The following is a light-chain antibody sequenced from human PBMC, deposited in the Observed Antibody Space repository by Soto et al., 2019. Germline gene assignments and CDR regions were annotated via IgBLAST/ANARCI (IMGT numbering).Light chain of an antibody. Sequence: DVQMTQSPLSLSASVGDRVTITCRASESITSYLNWYQQKPGKAPKLLIYAASSLQSGVPSRFSGSGSGTDFTLTISCLQSEDFATYYCQQYYSFLFTFGPGTKVDI. CDR1: ESITSY. J-gene: IGKJ3*01. CDR3: QQYYSFLFT. V-gene: IGKV1-39*01. CDR2: AAS.